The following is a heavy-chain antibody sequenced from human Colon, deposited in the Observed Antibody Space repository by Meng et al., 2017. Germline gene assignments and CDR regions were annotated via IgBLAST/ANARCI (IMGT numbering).Heavy chain of an antibody. CDR2: ISSSSSDI. Sequence: VRLVVSGGGLVKPVVSLRLSCGASGFIFSSYTMKWVRQAPGKGLEWLSSISSSSSDIYYADSVKGRFTVSRDNAKNSLSLQMNSLRAEDTAVYYCAAFRSGKIDYWGQGTLVTVSS. D-gene: IGHD1-26*01. J-gene: IGHJ4*02. CDR1: GFIFSSYT. CDR3: AAFRSGKIDY. V-gene: IGHV3-21*01.